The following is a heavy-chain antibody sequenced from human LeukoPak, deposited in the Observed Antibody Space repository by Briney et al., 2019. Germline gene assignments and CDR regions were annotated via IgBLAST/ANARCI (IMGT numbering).Heavy chain of an antibody. V-gene: IGHV1-8*01. CDR2: MNPNSGNT. Sequence: ASVKVSCKASGYTFTSYDINWVRQATGQGLEWMGWMNPNSGNTGYAQKFQGRVTMTRNTSISTAYMELSSLRSEDTAVYYCARDLFDFSSGNYVFFDPWGQGTLVTVSS. CDR1: GYTFTSYD. CDR3: ARDLFDFSSGNYVFFDP. J-gene: IGHJ5*02. D-gene: IGHD3-10*01.